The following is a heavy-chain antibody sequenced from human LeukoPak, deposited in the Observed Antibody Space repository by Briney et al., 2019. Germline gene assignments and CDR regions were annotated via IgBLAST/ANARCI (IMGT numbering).Heavy chain of an antibody. J-gene: IGHJ4*01. CDR3: AKSGGYGLIDY. D-gene: IGHD6-25*01. CDR1: GGSISSSSYY. CDR2: VYYSGST. Sequence: SETLSLTCTVSGGSISSSSYYWGWIRQSPGKGLEWIGSVYYSGSTYYNPSLKSRVTISVDTSKNQFSLKLTSVTAADTAVYYCAKSGGYGLIDYWGQGTLVTVSS. V-gene: IGHV4-39*07.